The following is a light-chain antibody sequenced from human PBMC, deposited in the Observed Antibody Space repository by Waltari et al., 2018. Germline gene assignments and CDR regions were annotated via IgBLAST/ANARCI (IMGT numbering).Light chain of an antibody. Sequence: QSVPTQPPSVSGSPGHSVTISCTGTSSDGGGYAFVSWYQQDPGKAPKLLIFDVTKRPSGVPSRFSASKSGNTASLTISGLQAEDEADYYCCSYAVTSSSYVFGGGTKVIV. CDR3: CSYAVTSSSYV. J-gene: IGLJ1*01. V-gene: IGLV2-11*01. CDR1: SSDGGGYAF. CDR2: DVT.